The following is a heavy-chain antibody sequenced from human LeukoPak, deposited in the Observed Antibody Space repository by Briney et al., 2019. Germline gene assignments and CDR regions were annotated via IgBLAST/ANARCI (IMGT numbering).Heavy chain of an antibody. CDR2: ISGSGGST. V-gene: IGHV3-23*01. CDR3: AKLGRYCSSTSCYYFDY. CDR1: GFTFSSYA. Sequence: GGSLRLSCAASGFTFSSYAMSWVRQAPGTGLEWVSAISGSGGSTYYADSVKGRFTISRDNSKNTLYLQMNSLRAEDTAVYYCAKLGRYCSSTSCYYFDYWGQGTLVTVSS. D-gene: IGHD2-2*01. J-gene: IGHJ4*02.